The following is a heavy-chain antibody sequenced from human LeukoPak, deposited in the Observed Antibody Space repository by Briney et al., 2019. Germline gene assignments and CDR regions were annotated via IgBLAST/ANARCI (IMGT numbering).Heavy chain of an antibody. Sequence: ASVKVSCKASGYTFTGYYMHWVRQAPGQGLEWMGWINPNSGGTNYAQKFQGRVTMTRDTSISTAYMELSRLRSDDTAVYYCARDPGVYSSGWYKGDYWGQGTLVTVSS. D-gene: IGHD6-19*01. V-gene: IGHV1-2*02. CDR1: GYTFTGYY. CDR3: ARDPGVYSSGWYKGDY. CDR2: INPNSGGT. J-gene: IGHJ4*02.